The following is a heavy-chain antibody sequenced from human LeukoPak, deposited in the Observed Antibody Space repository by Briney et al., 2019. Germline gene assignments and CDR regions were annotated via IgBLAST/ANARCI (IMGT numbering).Heavy chain of an antibody. CDR1: GGSISSGGYY. CDR3: ARESSGAYKNYGMDV. D-gene: IGHD1-26*01. J-gene: IGHJ6*02. CDR2: IYYSGST. Sequence: SETLSLTCTVSGGSISSGGYYWSWLRQHPGKGLEWIGYIYYSGSTYYNPSLKSRVTISVDTSKNQFSLKLSSVTAADTAVYYCARESSGAYKNYGMDVWGQGTTVTVSS. V-gene: IGHV4-31*03.